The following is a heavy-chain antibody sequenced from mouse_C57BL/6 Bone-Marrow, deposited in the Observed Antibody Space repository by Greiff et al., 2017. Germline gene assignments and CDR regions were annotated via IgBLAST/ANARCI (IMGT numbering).Heavy chain of an antibody. D-gene: IGHD2-12*01. V-gene: IGHV1-42*01. CDR1: GYSFTGYY. CDR3: ARGVYYSGDFDY. CDR2: INPSTGGT. J-gene: IGHJ2*01. Sequence: EVQLQQSGPELVKPGASVKISCKASGYSFTGYYMNWVKQSPEKSLEWIGEINPSTGGTTYNQKFKAKATLTVDKSSSTAYMQLKSLTSEDSAVYYCARGVYYSGDFDYWGQGTTLTVSS.